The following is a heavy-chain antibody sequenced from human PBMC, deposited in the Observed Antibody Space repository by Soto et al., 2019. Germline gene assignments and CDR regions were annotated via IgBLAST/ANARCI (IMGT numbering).Heavy chain of an antibody. J-gene: IGHJ4*02. CDR2: ISGSGGST. Sequence: GGSLRLSCAASGFTFSSYAMSWVRQAPGKGLEWVSAISGSGGSTYYADSVKGRFTISRDNSKNTLYLQMNSLRAEDTAVYYCAKDRAPQQRNYYFDYWGQGTLVTVSS. CDR1: GFTFSSYA. CDR3: AKDRAPQQRNYYFDY. V-gene: IGHV3-23*01. D-gene: IGHD4-4*01.